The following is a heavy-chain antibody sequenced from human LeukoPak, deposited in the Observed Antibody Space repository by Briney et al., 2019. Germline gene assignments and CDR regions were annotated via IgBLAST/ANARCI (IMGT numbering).Heavy chain of an antibody. CDR3: ARSPVLRFLEWLLLLDY. J-gene: IGHJ4*02. CDR1: GGSISSGSYY. D-gene: IGHD3-3*01. CDR2: IYYSGST. Sequence: SETLSLTCTVSGGSISSGSYYWGWIRQPPGKGLEWIGSIYYSGSTYYNPSLKSRVTISVDTSKNQFSLKLSSVTAADTAVYYCARSPVLRFLEWLLLLDYWGQGTLVTVSS. V-gene: IGHV4-39*01.